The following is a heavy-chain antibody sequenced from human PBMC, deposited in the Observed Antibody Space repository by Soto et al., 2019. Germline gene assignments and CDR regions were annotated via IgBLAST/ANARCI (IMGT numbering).Heavy chain of an antibody. V-gene: IGHV1-18*01. Sequence: QVRLEQSGPEVKKTGASVKVSCKASGYTFTSYGISWVRQAPGQGLEWMGWINIYSGDANYAQSFQDRVTMTRDTSTNTVYMEMRTLRSDDTAVYYCAMALYYYDNSGLAYWGQGTLVTVSS. CDR3: AMALYYYDNSGLAY. CDR1: GYTFTSYG. J-gene: IGHJ4*02. D-gene: IGHD3-22*01. CDR2: INIYSGDA.